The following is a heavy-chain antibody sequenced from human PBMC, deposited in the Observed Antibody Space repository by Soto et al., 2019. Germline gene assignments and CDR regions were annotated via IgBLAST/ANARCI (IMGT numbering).Heavy chain of an antibody. J-gene: IGHJ5*02. Sequence: SSETMSLTCRVADGSSSSYYWSWIRQPPGKGLEWIGYIYYSGSTNYNPSLKSRVTISVDTSKNQFSLKLSSVTAADTAVYYCASVPYSSWYGIWFDPWGQGTLVTVSS. CDR2: IYYSGST. V-gene: IGHV4-59*01. CDR3: ASVPYSSWYGIWFDP. CDR1: DGSSSSYY. D-gene: IGHD6-13*01.